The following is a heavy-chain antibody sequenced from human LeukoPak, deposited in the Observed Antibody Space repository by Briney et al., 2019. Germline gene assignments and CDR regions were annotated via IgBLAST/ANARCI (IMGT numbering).Heavy chain of an antibody. CDR1: GFTFSSYA. V-gene: IGHV3-23*01. D-gene: IGHD3-22*01. CDR2: ISSSGSST. J-gene: IGHJ4*02. CDR3: AKDRPNYYDSSGHYYRRNGDY. Sequence: TGGSLRLSCAASGFTFSSYAMSWVRQAPGKGLEWVSGISSSGSSTYYADSVKGRLTISRDNSENTLYLQMNSLRVEDTAVYYCAKDRPNYYDSSGHYYRRNGDYWGQGTLVTVSS.